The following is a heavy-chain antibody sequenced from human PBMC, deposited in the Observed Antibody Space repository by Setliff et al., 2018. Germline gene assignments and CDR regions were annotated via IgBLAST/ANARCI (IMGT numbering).Heavy chain of an antibody. Sequence: SETLSLTCAVSGYSISSGYYWGWIRQPPGKGLEWIGSIYHSGSTYYNPSLESRVTISVDTSKNQFSLKLSSVTAADTAVYYCARKGISALSGAFDMWGQGTMVTVSS. CDR3: ARKGISALSGAFDM. CDR2: IYHSGST. CDR1: GYSISSGYY. D-gene: IGHD1-26*01. V-gene: IGHV4-38-2*01. J-gene: IGHJ3*02.